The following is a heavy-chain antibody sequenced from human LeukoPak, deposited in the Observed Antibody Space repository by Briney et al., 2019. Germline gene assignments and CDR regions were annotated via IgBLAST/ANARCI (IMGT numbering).Heavy chain of an antibody. CDR3: ARDKGPLRFLEWSPV. D-gene: IGHD3-3*01. CDR1: GFTFSSYS. J-gene: IGHJ6*02. V-gene: IGHV3-66*01. CDR2: IYSGGST. Sequence: GGSLRLSCAASGFTFSSYSMSWVRQAPGKGLEWVSVIYSGGSTYYADSVKGRFTISRDNSKNTLYLQMNSLRAEDTAVYYCARDKGPLRFLEWSPVWGQGTTVTVSS.